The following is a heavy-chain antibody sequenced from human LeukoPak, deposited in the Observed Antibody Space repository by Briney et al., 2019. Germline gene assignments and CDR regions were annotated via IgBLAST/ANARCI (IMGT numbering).Heavy chain of an antibody. J-gene: IGHJ3*02. CDR1: GGTFSSYA. D-gene: IGHD5-18*01. Sequence: SVKVSCKASGGTFSSYAISWVRQAPGQGLEWMGRIIPILGIANYAQKFQGRVTITADKSTSTAYMDLSSLTSADTAVFYCARDTAGDESGGFDIWGRGTMVTVSS. CDR3: ARDTAGDESGGFDI. V-gene: IGHV1-69*04. CDR2: IIPILGIA.